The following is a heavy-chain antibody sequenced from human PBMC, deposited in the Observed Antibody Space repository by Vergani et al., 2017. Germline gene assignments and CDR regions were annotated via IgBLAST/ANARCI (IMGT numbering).Heavy chain of an antibody. V-gene: IGHV4-38-2*01. CDR2: IYHSGST. CDR1: GYSISSGYY. CDR3: ARVVDIVATLSWYFDL. Sequence: QVQLQESGPGLVKPSETLSLTCAVSGYSISSGYYWGWIRQPPGKGLEWIGSIYHSGSTYYNPSLKSRVTISVDTSKNQFSLKLSSVTAADTAVYYCARVVDIVATLSWYFDLWGRGNLVTVSS. D-gene: IGHD5-12*01. J-gene: IGHJ2*01.